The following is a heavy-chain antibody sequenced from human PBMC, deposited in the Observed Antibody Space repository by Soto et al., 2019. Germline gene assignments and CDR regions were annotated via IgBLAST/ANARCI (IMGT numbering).Heavy chain of an antibody. CDR2: IYPRDSDI. CDR1: GDSFTSFW. J-gene: IGHJ4*02. Sequence: GESLKISCEVSGDSFTSFWIGWVRQMPGKGLEWMGIIYPRDSDIRYSPSLQGQVTISADKSISTAYLEWSSLKASDTAMYYCARQHPLDSSAWYIWGQGTLVTVPQ. V-gene: IGHV5-51*01. D-gene: IGHD6-19*01. CDR3: ARQHPLDSSAWYI.